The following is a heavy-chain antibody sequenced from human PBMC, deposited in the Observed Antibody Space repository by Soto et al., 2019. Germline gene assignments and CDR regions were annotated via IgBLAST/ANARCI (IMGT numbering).Heavy chain of an antibody. D-gene: IGHD1-26*01. CDR2: IIPIVGTA. CDR3: AREVVGATTNYWYFDH. V-gene: IGHV1-69*01. J-gene: IGHJ2*01. CDR1: GGTFSSYA. Sequence: QVQLVQSGAEVKKPGSSVKVSCKASGGTFSSYAISWVRQAPGQGLEWMGGIIPIVGTANYAQTFQGRVTITADEYTSTGDIELSRLRSEDTAVYYCAREVVGATTNYWYFDHWGRGTMVTVSS.